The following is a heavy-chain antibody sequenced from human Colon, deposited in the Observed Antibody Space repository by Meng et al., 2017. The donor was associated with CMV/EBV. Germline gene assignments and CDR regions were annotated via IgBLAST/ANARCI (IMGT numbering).Heavy chain of an antibody. J-gene: IGHJ4*02. CDR2: ISGTVNAI. CDR1: AMNFRTYE. D-gene: IGHD2-21*01. V-gene: IGHV3-48*03. Sequence: GGSLRLSCAASAMNFRTYEMNWVRHKPGQGLEWISYISGTVNAIHYADSVKGRFTISRDNAKKSLYLQLNSLRVEDTAVYYCAREGDLVVVPGSTRSPGGNDYWGQGTLVTVSS. CDR3: AREGDLVVVPGSTRSPGGNDY.